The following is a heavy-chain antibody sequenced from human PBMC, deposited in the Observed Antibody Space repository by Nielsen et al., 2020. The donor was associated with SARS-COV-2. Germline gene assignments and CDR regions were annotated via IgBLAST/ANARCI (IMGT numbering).Heavy chain of an antibody. J-gene: IGHJ3*02. Sequence: GESLKISCAASGFTFSSYGMHWVRQAPGKGLEWVTNISYDGSNKYYADSVKGRFTISRDNSKNTLYLQMNSLRAEDTAVYYCAKDRERYSSSWSHAFDIWGQGTMVTVSS. V-gene: IGHV3-33*05. CDR1: GFTFSSYG. CDR2: ISYDGSNK. D-gene: IGHD6-13*01. CDR3: AKDRERYSSSWSHAFDI.